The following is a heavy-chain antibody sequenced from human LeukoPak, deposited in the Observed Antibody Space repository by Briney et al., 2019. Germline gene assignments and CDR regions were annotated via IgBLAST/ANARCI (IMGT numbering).Heavy chain of an antibody. Sequence: GGSLRLSCAASGFTFSSYGMHWVRQAPGKGLEWVAVIWFDGSDKYYADSVTGRFTISRDNSKNTLYLQMNSLRAEDTAVYYCAKKGVMGRFGEGYGMDVWGQGTTVTVSS. CDR3: AKKGVMGRFGEGYGMDV. J-gene: IGHJ6*02. V-gene: IGHV3-30*02. CDR1: GFTFSSYG. CDR2: IWFDGSDK. D-gene: IGHD3-10*01.